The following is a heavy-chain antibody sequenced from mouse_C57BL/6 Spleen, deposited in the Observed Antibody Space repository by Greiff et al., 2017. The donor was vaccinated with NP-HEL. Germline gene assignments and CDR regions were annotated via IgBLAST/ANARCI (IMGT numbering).Heavy chain of an antibody. CDR1: GFTFSSYG. J-gene: IGHJ4*01. CDR3: ARLFITTVPAMDY. Sequence: EVQGVESGGDLVKPGGSLKLSCAASGFTFSSYGMSWVRQTPDKRLEWVATISSGGSYTYYPDSVKGRFTISRDNAKNTLYLQMSSLKSEDTAMYYCARLFITTVPAMDYWGQGTSVTVSS. V-gene: IGHV5-6*01. CDR2: ISSGGSYT. D-gene: IGHD1-1*01.